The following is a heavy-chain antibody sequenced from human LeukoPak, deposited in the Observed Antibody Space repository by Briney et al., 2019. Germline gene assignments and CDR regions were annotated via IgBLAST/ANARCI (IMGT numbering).Heavy chain of an antibody. Sequence: SVKVSCKASGGTFSSYAISWVRQAPGQGLEWMGGIIPIFGTANYAQKFQGRVTITADESTSTAYMELSSLRSEDMAVYYCARSPSSPLTSNYYYYYMDVWGKGTTVTVSS. D-gene: IGHD2-2*01. J-gene: IGHJ6*03. CDR1: GGTFSSYA. CDR3: ARSPSSPLTSNYYYYYMDV. V-gene: IGHV1-69*13. CDR2: IIPIFGTA.